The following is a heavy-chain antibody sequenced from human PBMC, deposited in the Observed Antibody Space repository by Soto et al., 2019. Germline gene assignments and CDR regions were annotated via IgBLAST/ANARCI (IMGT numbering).Heavy chain of an antibody. CDR2: IIPIFGTA. Sequence: QVQLVQSGAEVKKPGSSVKVSCKASGGTFSSYAISWVRQAPGQGLEWMGGIIPIFGTANYAQKLQGRVTMTTDTSTSTAYMELRSLRSDDTAVYYCARDGYCSGGSCYPDAFDIWGQGTMVTVSS. CDR1: GGTFSSYA. J-gene: IGHJ3*02. V-gene: IGHV1-69*06. D-gene: IGHD2-15*01. CDR3: ARDGYCSGGSCYPDAFDI.